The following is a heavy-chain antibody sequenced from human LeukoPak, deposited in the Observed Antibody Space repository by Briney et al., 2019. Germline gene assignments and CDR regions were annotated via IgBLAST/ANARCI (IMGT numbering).Heavy chain of an antibody. D-gene: IGHD2-15*01. J-gene: IGHJ4*02. CDR1: GFTFNSYT. CDR2: ISSGSNYI. V-gene: IGHV3-21*03. Sequence: GGSLRLSCAASGFTFNSYTMNWVRQAPGKGLEWVSSISSGSNYIYYADSLKGRFTISRDNARNSLYLQMNSLRAEDTAVYYCAREAYCSGGSCYYFDYWGQGTLVTVSS. CDR3: AREAYCSGGSCYYFDY.